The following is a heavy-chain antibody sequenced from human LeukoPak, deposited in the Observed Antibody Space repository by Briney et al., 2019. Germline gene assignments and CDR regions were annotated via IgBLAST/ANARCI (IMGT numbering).Heavy chain of an antibody. D-gene: IGHD1-26*01. Sequence: PSETLSLTCTVSGGSISSYYWSWIRQPPGKGLEWIGYIYYSGSTNYNPSLKSRVTISVDTSKNQFSLKLSSVTAADTAVYYCARAGDVWEQGAADYWGQGTLVTVSS. V-gene: IGHV4-59*01. CDR3: ARAGDVWEQGAADY. J-gene: IGHJ4*02. CDR2: IYYSGST. CDR1: GGSISSYY.